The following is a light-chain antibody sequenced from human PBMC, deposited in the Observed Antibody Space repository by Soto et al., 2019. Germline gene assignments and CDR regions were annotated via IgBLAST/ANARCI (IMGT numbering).Light chain of an antibody. CDR1: QSISNA. J-gene: IGKJ4*01. CDR2: AAS. Sequence: DIQMTQSPSSLSASVGDRVTITCRASQSISNALNWYQQKPGKAPKVLICAASNLQSGVPSRFSGSGSGTDVTFTISSLQPEDFATYSCQQSYSTPLTLGGGTKVEIK. CDR3: QQSYSTPLT. V-gene: IGKV1-39*01.